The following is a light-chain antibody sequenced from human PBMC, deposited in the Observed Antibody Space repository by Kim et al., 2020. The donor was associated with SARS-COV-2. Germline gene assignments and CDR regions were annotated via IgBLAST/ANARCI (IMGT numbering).Light chain of an antibody. CDR2: GAS. Sequence: SASVGDRVTITCRASQDIRNDLGWYQQNPGRAPKRLIYGASSLQSGVPSRFSGSGSGTEFTLTISSLQPEDFATYFCLQHNTDPITFGQGTRLEIK. J-gene: IGKJ5*01. CDR1: QDIRND. CDR3: LQHNTDPIT. V-gene: IGKV1-17*01.